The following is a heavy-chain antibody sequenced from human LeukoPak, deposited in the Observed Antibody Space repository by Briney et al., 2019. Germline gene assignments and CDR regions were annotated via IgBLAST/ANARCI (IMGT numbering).Heavy chain of an antibody. Sequence: NPSETLSLTCTVSGGSISSYYWSWIRQPAGKGLEWIGRIYTSGSTNYNPSLKSRVTMSVDTSKNQFSLKLSSVTAADTAVYYCARDREDRAGWYPYYFDYWGQGTLVTVSS. CDR3: ARDREDRAGWYPYYFDY. CDR2: IYTSGST. CDR1: GGSISSYY. J-gene: IGHJ4*02. D-gene: IGHD6-19*01. V-gene: IGHV4-4*07.